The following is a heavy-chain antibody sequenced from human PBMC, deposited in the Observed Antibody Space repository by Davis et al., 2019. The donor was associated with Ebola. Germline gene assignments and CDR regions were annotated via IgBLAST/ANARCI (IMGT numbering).Heavy chain of an antibody. V-gene: IGHV5-51*01. CDR3: ASEYSG. J-gene: IGHJ4*02. CDR2: IYPGVSDT. Sequence: GESLKISCKGSGYSFATYWIAWVRQTPAKGLEWMGIIYPGVSDTRYSPSFEGQVTISADKSISTAYLQWSSLKASDTAMYYCASEYSGWGQGTLVTVSS. CDR1: GYSFATYW. D-gene: IGHD2/OR15-2a*01.